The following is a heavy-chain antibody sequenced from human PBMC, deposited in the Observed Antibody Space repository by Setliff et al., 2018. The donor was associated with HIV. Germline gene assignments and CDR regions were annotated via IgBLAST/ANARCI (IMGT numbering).Heavy chain of an antibody. Sequence: PGESLKISCAASGFTFSSYSMNWVRQAPGKGLEWVSSISSSSSYIYYADSVKGRFTISRDNAKNSLYLQMNSLRAEDTAVYYCARGIAARPSNWYFDLWGRGTLVTVSS. CDR3: ARGIAARPSNWYFDL. J-gene: IGHJ2*01. D-gene: IGHD6-6*01. CDR2: ISSSSSYI. CDR1: GFTFSSYS. V-gene: IGHV3-21*01.